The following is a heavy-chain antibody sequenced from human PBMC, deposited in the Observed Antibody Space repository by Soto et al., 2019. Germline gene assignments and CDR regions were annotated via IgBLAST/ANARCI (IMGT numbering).Heavy chain of an antibody. CDR1: GVSITSHY. Sequence: PSETLSLTCTVSGVSITSHYWSWIRQSPGKGLEWIAYMHHSGSTNYNPSLKSRVTVSVDTSKNQFSLKLSSVTAADTAVYYFARRLYYDSSGFEGGGMDVWGQGTTVTVSS. J-gene: IGHJ6*02. CDR3: ARRLYYDSSGFEGGGMDV. CDR2: MHHSGST. D-gene: IGHD3-22*01. V-gene: IGHV4-59*08.